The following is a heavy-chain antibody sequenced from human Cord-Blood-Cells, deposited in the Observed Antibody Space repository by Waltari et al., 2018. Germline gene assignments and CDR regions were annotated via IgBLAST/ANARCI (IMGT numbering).Heavy chain of an antibody. V-gene: IGHV4-4*07. D-gene: IGHD2-2*01. CDR1: GGSISSYY. CDR3: ARGLVVVPAVTDAFEI. CDR2: IYTSGST. J-gene: IGHJ3*02. Sequence: QVQLQESGPGLVKPSETLSLTCTVSGGSISSYYWSWIRQPAGKGLEWIGRIYTSGSTNYNPSLKSRVTMSVDTSKNQFSLKLSSVTAADTAVYYCARGLVVVPAVTDAFEIWGQGTMVTVSS.